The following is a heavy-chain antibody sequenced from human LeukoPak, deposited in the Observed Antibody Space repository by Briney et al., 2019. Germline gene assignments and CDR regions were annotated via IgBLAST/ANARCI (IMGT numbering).Heavy chain of an antibody. CDR3: ARDFHIVGATTSWFDP. J-gene: IGHJ5*02. Sequence: SETLSLTCTVSGGSISSYYWSWIRQPAGKGLEWIGRIYTSGSTNYNPSLKSRVTMSVDTSKNQFSLKLSSVTAADTAVYYCARDFHIVGATTSWFDPWGQGTLVTVSS. CDR2: IYTSGST. D-gene: IGHD1-26*01. CDR1: GGSISSYY. V-gene: IGHV4-4*07.